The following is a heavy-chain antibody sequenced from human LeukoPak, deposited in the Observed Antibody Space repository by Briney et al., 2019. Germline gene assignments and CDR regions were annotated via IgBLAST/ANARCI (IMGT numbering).Heavy chain of an antibody. D-gene: IGHD6-19*01. V-gene: IGHV3-23*01. CDR1: GFTFSIYA. CDR3: VKESSGGADAFDI. J-gene: IGHJ3*02. Sequence: GGSLRLSCASSGFTFSIYAMSWVRQAPGKGLDCVSGSSGSGGGTYYAGSVKGRFTLSRDNSKNTLYLQMNSLRVEDTAIYYCVKESSGGADAFDIWGQGTMVTVSS. CDR2: SSGSGGGT.